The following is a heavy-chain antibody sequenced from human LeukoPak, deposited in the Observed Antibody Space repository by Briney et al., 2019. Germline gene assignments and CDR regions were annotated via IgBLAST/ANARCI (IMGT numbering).Heavy chain of an antibody. J-gene: IGHJ6*03. Sequence: PSETLSLTCTVSGGSISSYYWSWIRQPPGKGLEWIGYIYYSGSTNYNPSLKSRVIISVDTSKNQFTLKLSSVTAADTAVYYCARESGRNPAVVRVTGYYYYYMDVWGKGTTVTISS. CDR2: IYYSGST. D-gene: IGHD3-10*01. CDR1: GGSISSYY. CDR3: ARESGRNPAVVRVTGYYYYYMDV. V-gene: IGHV4-59*12.